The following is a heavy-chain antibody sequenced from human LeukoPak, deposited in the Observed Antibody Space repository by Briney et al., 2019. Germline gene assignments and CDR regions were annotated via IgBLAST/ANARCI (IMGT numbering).Heavy chain of an antibody. CDR1: GFTFSSYW. CDR2: IKQDGSEK. Sequence: PGGSLRLSCAASGFTFSSYWMSWVRQAPGKGLEWVANIKQDGSEKYYVDSVKGRFTISRDNAKNSLYLQMNSLRAEDTAVYYCARMGVNYVWGSYRWSPPCYWGQGTLVTVSS. V-gene: IGHV3-7*01. CDR3: ARMGVNYVWGSYRWSPPCY. J-gene: IGHJ4*02. D-gene: IGHD3-16*02.